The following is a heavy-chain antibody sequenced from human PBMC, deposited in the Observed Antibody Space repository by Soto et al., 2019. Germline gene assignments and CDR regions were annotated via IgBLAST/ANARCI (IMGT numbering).Heavy chain of an antibody. CDR2: ISYDGSNK. V-gene: IGHV3-30*18. CDR3: AKGYCSGGSCYPNWFDP. CDR1: GFTFSSYS. D-gene: IGHD2-15*01. J-gene: IGHJ5*02. Sequence: GGSLRLSCAASGFTFSSYSMNWVRQAPGKGLEWVAVISYDGSNKYYAESVKGRFTISRDNSKNTLYLQMNSLRVEDTAVYYCAKGYCSGGSCYPNWFDPWGQGTLVTVSS.